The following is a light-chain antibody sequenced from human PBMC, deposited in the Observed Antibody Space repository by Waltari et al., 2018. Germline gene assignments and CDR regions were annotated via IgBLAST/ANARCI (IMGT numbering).Light chain of an antibody. CDR2: GNI. J-gene: IGLJ2*01. CDR1: SSNIGAGYD. Sequence: QSVLTQPPSVSGAPGQRVTISCTGSSSNIGAGYDVHWYQQLPGTAPKLLIYGNINRPAGVPDRFSGSKSGTSASLAITGLQAEDEADYYCQSYDSSLLFGGGTKLTVL. CDR3: QSYDSSLL. V-gene: IGLV1-40*01.